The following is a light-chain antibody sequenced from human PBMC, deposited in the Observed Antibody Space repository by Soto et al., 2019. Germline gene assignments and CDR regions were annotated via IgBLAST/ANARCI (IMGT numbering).Light chain of an antibody. CDR1: NIGSKS. CDR3: QVWDSSRDHVV. Sequence: SYELTHPPSMSVAPGQTATITCERNNIGSKSVHWYQQKPGQAPVLVVYGDSDRPSGNPERFSGSNSENTATLTITRVEAGDEADYYCQVWDSSRDHVVFGGGTKVTVL. J-gene: IGLJ2*01. CDR2: GDS. V-gene: IGLV3-21*02.